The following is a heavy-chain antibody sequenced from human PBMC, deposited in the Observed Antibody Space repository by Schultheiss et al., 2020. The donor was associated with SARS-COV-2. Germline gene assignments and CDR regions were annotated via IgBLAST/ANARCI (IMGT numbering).Heavy chain of an antibody. CDR3: ARDSDDSSGYYYAGRYYYYSYAMDV. J-gene: IGHJ6*02. D-gene: IGHD3-22*01. CDR1: GYTFTSHG. Sequence: ASVKVSCKTSGYTFTSHGISWVRQAPGQGFEWMGWISGYNGNTNYAQKLQGRVTMTTDTSTSTAYMELRSLRSDDTAVYYCARDSDDSSGYYYAGRYYYYSYAMDVSGQVATVTVSS. V-gene: IGHV1-18*04. CDR2: ISGYNGNT.